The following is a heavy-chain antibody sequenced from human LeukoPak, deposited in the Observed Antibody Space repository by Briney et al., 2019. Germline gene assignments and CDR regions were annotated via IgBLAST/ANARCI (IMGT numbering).Heavy chain of an antibody. V-gene: IGHV3-7*01. CDR2: IKQDGREK. J-gene: IGHJ2*01. CDR3: ARASFLEPPQPYYWYFDL. Sequence: GGSLRLSCAASGLTFSSYWMSWVRQAPGKGLEWVANIKQDGREKFCVDSVKDRFTISRDNAKNSLYLQMNSLRAEDTAVYYCARASFLEPPQPYYWYFDLWGRGTLVTVSS. CDR1: GLTFSSYW. D-gene: IGHD3-3*01.